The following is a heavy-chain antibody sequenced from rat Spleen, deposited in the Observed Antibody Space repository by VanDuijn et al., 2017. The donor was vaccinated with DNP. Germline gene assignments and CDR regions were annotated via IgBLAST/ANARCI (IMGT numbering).Heavy chain of an antibody. CDR3: ARGPNYGGYADYFDY. Sequence: EVKFVESGGGLVQPGRSLKLSCAASGFIFFDYWMGWVRQAPGKGLEWIGQINKDSSTITYIPSLKDKFTISRDNDQNTLYLQMSKLGSEDTAIYYCARGPNYGGYADYFDYWGQGVMVTVSS. CDR2: INKDSSTI. J-gene: IGHJ2*01. CDR1: GFIFFDYW. D-gene: IGHD1-11*01. V-gene: IGHV4-2*01.